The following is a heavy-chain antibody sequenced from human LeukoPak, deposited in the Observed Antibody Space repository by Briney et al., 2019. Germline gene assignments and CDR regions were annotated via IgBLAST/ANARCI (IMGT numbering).Heavy chain of an antibody. J-gene: IGHJ4*02. CDR3: ATASGEGIAVAGMVY. CDR2: FDPEDGET. CDR1: GYTLTELS. D-gene: IGHD6-19*01. V-gene: IGHV1-24*01. Sequence: ASVKVSCKVSGYTLTELSMHWVRQAPGKGLEWMGGFDPEDGETIYAQKFQGRVTMTEDTSTDTAYMELSSLRSEDTAVYYCATASGEGIAVAGMVYWGQGTLVTVSS.